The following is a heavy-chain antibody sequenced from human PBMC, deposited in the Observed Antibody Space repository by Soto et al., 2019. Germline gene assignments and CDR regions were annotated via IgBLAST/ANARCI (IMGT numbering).Heavy chain of an antibody. J-gene: IGHJ4*02. Sequence: PGGSLRLSCAASGFTFSNAWMSWVRQAPGKGLEWVGRIKSKTDGGTTDYAAPVKGRFTISRDDSKNTLYLQMNSLKTEDTAVYYCTTQGLYYDILTGYFRAYYFDYWGKGTLVIVSS. D-gene: IGHD3-9*01. CDR1: GFTFSNAW. V-gene: IGHV3-15*01. CDR3: TTQGLYYDILTGYFRAYYFDY. CDR2: IKSKTDGGTT.